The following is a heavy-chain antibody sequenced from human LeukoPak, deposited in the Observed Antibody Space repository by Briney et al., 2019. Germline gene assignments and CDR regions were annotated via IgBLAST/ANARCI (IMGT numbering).Heavy chain of an antibody. V-gene: IGHV3-30*04. Sequence: PGGSLRLSCAASGFTFSDYAMSWVRQAPGQGLEWVAFILSDGSYEYYADSVKGRFTISRDTSRNTLFLQMNSPRTEDTAVYYCARLWFGELEGWFDPWGQGTLVTVSS. CDR2: ILSDGSYE. D-gene: IGHD3-10*01. CDR1: GFTFSDYA. J-gene: IGHJ5*02. CDR3: ARLWFGELEGWFDP.